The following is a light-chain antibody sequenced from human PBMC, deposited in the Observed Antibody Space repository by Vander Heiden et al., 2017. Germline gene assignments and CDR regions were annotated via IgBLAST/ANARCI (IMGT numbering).Light chain of an antibody. Sequence: QSALPKPDSVSGSPGQSFTISCTGTSNDVGGYDYVTWYQQHPGKAPKLMIYDVSDRPSGVSNRFSGSKSGNTASLTISGLQAEDEAHYYCCSYTSSSTLVFGGGTKLTVL. CDR2: DVS. CDR3: CSYTSSSTLV. J-gene: IGLJ2*01. V-gene: IGLV2-14*01. CDR1: SNDVGGYDY.